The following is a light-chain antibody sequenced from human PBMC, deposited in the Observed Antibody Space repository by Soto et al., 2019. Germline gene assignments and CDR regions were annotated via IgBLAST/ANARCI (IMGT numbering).Light chain of an antibody. CDR1: QTIYSN. Sequence: IGMTQSPATLSVSPGERATLSCRASQTIYSNVSWYQQRPGQPPRLLIYRASRRGTVIPARFSGSGSGTEFTLTINSLQSEDFAVYYCQQYQNLWTFGQGTKVDIK. J-gene: IGKJ1*01. CDR3: QQYQNLWT. V-gene: IGKV3-15*01. CDR2: RAS.